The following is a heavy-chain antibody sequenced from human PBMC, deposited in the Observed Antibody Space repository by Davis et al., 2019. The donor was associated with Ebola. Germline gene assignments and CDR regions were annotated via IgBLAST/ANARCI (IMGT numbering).Heavy chain of an antibody. J-gene: IGHJ6*04. D-gene: IGHD5-24*01. CDR2: IYWDDDK. V-gene: IGHV2-5*02. CDR3: AHMAATKIGAVYYYYGMDV. CDR1: GFSLSTSGVG. Sequence: SGPTLVKPTQTLTLTCTFSGFSLSTSGVGVGWIRQPPGKALEWLALIYWDDDKRYSPSLKSRLTITKDTSKNQLVLTMTNMDPVDTATYYCAHMAATKIGAVYYYYGMDVWGKGTTVTVSS.